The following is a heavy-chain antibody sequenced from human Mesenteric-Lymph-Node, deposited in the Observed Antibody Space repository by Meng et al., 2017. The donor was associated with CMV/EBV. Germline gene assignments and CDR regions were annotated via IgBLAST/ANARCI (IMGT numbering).Heavy chain of an antibody. CDR3: ARPYNSVDFWNGYSYYLDY. V-gene: IGHV3-33*01. CDR2: IWYDGSNK. Sequence: GESLKISCAASGFTFSSYGMHWVRQAPGKGLEWVAVIWYDGSNKYYADSVKGRFTISRDNSKNTLYLQLDSLRPEDTAVYYCARPYNSVDFWNGYSYYLDYWGQGVLVTVSS. D-gene: IGHD3-3*01. CDR1: GFTFSSYG. J-gene: IGHJ4*02.